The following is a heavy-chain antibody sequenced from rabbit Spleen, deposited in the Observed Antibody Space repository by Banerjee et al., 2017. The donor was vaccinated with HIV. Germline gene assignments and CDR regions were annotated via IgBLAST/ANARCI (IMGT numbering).Heavy chain of an antibody. V-gene: IGHV1S45*01. CDR2: IYAGSSGTT. D-gene: IGHD8-1*01. CDR1: GFSFSSSYD. CDR3: ARDTGSSFSSYGMDL. Sequence: QEQLVESGGGLVKPGASLTLTCTASGFSFSSSYDMCWVRQAPGKGLEWIAYIYAGSSGTTYYASWAKGRFTISKTSSTTVTLQMTSLTVADTATYFCARDTGSSFSSYGMDLWGPGTLVTVS. J-gene: IGHJ6*01.